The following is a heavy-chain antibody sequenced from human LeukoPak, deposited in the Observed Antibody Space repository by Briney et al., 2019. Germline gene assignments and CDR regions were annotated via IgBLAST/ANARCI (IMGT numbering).Heavy chain of an antibody. CDR1: GGSISSGSYY. J-gene: IGHJ5*02. Sequence: PSETLSLTCTVSGGSISSGSYYWSWIRQPAGKGLEWIGRIYTSGSTNYNPSLKSRVTMSVDTSKNQFSLKLSSVTAADTAVYYCARAKWNWFDPWGQGTLVTVSS. D-gene: IGHD2-8*01. V-gene: IGHV4-61*02. CDR3: ARAKWNWFDP. CDR2: IYTSGST.